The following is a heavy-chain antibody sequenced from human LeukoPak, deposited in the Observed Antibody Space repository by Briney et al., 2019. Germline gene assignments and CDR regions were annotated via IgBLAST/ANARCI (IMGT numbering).Heavy chain of an antibody. V-gene: IGHV1-69*05. D-gene: IGHD3-22*01. CDR1: GGTFSSYA. CDR3: AKDPADQSSGYPLLDY. J-gene: IGHJ4*02. CDR2: IIPIFGTA. Sequence: SVKVSCKASGGTFSSYAISWVRQAPGQGLEWMGGIIPIFGTANYAQKFQGRVTITTDESTSTAYMELCSLRSEDTAVYYCAKDPADQSSGYPLLDYWGQGTLVTVSS.